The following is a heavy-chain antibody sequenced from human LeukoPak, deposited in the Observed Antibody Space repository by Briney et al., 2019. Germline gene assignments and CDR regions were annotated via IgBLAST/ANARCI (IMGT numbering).Heavy chain of an antibody. CDR2: IYHSGST. Sequence: PSQTPSLTCTVSGGSISSGGYYWSWIRQPPGKGLEWIGYIYHSGSTYYNPSLKSRVTISVDRSKNQFSLKLSSVTAADTAVYYCAREIPSKGMDVWGKGATVTVSS. CDR3: AREIPSKGMDV. J-gene: IGHJ6*03. V-gene: IGHV4-30-2*01. CDR1: GGSISSGGYY.